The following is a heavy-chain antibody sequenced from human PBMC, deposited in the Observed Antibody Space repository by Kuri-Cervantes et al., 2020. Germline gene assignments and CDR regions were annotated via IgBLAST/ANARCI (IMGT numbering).Heavy chain of an antibody. D-gene: IGHD1-26*01. J-gene: IGHJ3*02. CDR1: GYTLTELS. Sequence: ASVKVSCKVSGYTLTELSMHWVRQAPGKGLEWMGGFDPEDGETIYAQKFQGRVTMTEDTSTDTAYMELSSLRSEDTAVYYCATSAIPRGELSAFDIWGQGTMVTVSS. CDR3: ATSAIPRGELSAFDI. V-gene: IGHV1-24*01. CDR2: FDPEDGET.